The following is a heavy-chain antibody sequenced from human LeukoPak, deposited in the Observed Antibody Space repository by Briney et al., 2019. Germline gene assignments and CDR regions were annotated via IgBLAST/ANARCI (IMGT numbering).Heavy chain of an antibody. V-gene: IGHV4-4*07. Sequence: SETLSLTCTVSGGSISSYYWSWIRQPAGKGLEWIGRIYTSGSANYNPSLKSRVTMSVDTSKNQFSLKLSSVTAADTAVYYCARDAGTSYHYYYYYGMDVWGQGTTVTVSS. D-gene: IGHD1-1*01. CDR1: GGSISSYY. J-gene: IGHJ6*02. CDR3: ARDAGTSYHYYYYYGMDV. CDR2: IYTSGSA.